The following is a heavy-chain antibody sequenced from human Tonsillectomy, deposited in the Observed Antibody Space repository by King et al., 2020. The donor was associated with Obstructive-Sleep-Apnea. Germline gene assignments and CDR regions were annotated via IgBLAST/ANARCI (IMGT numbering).Heavy chain of an antibody. CDR3: AKVQGYFYYFDN. V-gene: IGHV3-43D*03. CDR2: ISWDGGST. CDR1: GFTFNDYA. J-gene: IGHJ4*02. Sequence: QLVQSGGVVVQPGGSLSLSCAASGFTFNDYAMPWVRQPPGKGLEWVSLISWDGGSTYYADSVKGRFTISRDNSKNSLYLQMNSLRLEDTALYFCAKVQGYFYYFDNWGQGILVTVSS. D-gene: IGHD2/OR15-2a*01.